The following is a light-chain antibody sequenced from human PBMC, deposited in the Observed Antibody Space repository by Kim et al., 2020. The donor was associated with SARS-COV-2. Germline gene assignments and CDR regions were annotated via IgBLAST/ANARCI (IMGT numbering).Light chain of an antibody. CDR2: RDS. Sequence: SYELTQPLSVSVSPGQTASITCGGNNMGSKYVYWYQQKPGQSPVLVIFRDSNRPSGIPGRFSGSNSGNTATLTISRAQAGDEADYYCQAWDSSPWVFGGG. J-gene: IGLJ3*02. CDR1: NMGSKY. V-gene: IGLV3-9*01. CDR3: QAWDSSPWV.